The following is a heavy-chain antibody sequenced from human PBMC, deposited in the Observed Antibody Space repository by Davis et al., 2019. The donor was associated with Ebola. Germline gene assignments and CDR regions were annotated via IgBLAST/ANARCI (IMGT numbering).Heavy chain of an antibody. CDR3: ARAPSYYYRSGTNWFDP. Sequence: PSETLSLTCTVSGGSIDYGGWIRQPQGKGLEWIASISYTGSTYYNPSLKSRVTLSIDTSQNQFSLKLNSVTAADTAVYYCARAPSYYYRSGTNWFDPWGQGTLVTVSS. CDR2: ISYTGST. J-gene: IGHJ5*02. CDR1: GGSIDY. V-gene: IGHV4-39*07. D-gene: IGHD3-10*01.